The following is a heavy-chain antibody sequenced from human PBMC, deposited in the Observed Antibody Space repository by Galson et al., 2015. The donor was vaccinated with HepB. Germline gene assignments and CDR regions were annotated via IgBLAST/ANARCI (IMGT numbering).Heavy chain of an antibody. CDR1: GFSFHDYY. J-gene: IGHJ4*02. Sequence: SLRLSCAVSGFSFHDYYMSWVRQTPGRGLEWISYITPSGTANYADSVKGRFTISRDDARDSLYLQMRSLTAEDAAVYYCAREQSGNYHVFDSWGQGNLVTVSS. V-gene: IGHV3-11*01. CDR3: AREQSGNYHVFDS. CDR2: ITPSGTA. D-gene: IGHD1-26*01.